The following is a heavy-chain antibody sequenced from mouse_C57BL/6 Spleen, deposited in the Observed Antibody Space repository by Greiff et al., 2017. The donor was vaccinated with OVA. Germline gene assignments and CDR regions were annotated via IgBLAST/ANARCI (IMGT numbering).Heavy chain of an antibody. D-gene: IGHD1-1*01. CDR1: GYTFTDYY. J-gene: IGHJ4*01. CDR2: INPYNGGT. V-gene: IGHV1-19*01. CDR3: ARGTVVSRGMDY. Sequence: VQLQQSGPVLVKPGASVKMSCKASGYTFTDYYMNWVKQSHGKSLEWIGVINPYNGGTSYNQKFKGKATLTVDKSSSTAYMGLNSLTSEDSAVYYCARGTVVSRGMDYWGQGTSVTVSS.